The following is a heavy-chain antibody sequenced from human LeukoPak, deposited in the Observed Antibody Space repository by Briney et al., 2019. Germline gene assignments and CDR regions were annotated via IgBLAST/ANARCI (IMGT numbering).Heavy chain of an antibody. CDR3: AKSGGNTSSREFFDS. J-gene: IGHJ4*02. CDR1: GFTVSSNY. Sequence: GGSLRLSCAASGFTVSSNYMSWVRQAPGKGLEWVSDIYSGGSTYYADSVKGRCTISRDNSKNTLYLQMDSLRVEDTAVYFCAKSGGNTSSREFFDSWGQGTLVTVSP. CDR2: IYSGGST. D-gene: IGHD3-10*01. V-gene: IGHV3-66*02.